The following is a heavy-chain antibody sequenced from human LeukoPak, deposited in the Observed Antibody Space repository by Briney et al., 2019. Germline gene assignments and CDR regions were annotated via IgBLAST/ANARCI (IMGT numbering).Heavy chain of an antibody. J-gene: IGHJ4*02. V-gene: IGHV4-34*01. CDR3: ARGPNCSGGSCYPHNFDY. Sequence: SETLSLTCTVSGGSISSYYWSWIRQPPGKGLEWIGEINHSGSTNYNPSLKSRVTISVDTSKNQFSLKLSSVTAADTAVYYCARGPNCSGGSCYPHNFDYWGQGTLVTVSS. D-gene: IGHD2-15*01. CDR1: GGSISSYY. CDR2: INHSGST.